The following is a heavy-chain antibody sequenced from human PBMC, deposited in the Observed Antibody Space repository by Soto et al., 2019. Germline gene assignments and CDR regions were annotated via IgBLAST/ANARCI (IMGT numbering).Heavy chain of an antibody. CDR1: GYSFTSYW. CDR3: ARTSAAVKYYYGMDV. Sequence: GESLKISCKGSGYSFTSYWIGWVRQMPGKGLEWMGIIYPGDSDTRYSPSFQGQVTISADKSISTAYLQWSSLKASDTAIYYCARTSAAVKYYYGMDVWGQGTTVTVSS. CDR2: IYPGDSDT. J-gene: IGHJ6*02. D-gene: IGHD6-13*01. V-gene: IGHV5-51*01.